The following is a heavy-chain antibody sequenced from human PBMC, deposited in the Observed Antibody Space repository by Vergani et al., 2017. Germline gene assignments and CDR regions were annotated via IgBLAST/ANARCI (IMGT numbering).Heavy chain of an antibody. CDR2: ISAYNGNT. Sequence: QVQLVQSGAEVKKPGASVKVSCKASGYTFTSYGISWVRQAPGHGLEWMGWISAYNGNTNYAQKLQGRVTMTTDTSTSTAYMELRSLRSDDTAVYYCARVWRPSLRITMVRGADFDYWGQGTLVTVSS. D-gene: IGHD3-10*01. V-gene: IGHV1-18*01. CDR1: GYTFTSYG. CDR3: ARVWRPSLRITMVRGADFDY. J-gene: IGHJ4*02.